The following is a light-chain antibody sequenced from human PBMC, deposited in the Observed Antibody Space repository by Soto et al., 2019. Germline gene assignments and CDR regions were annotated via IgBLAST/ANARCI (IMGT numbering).Light chain of an antibody. CDR2: RNN. CDR3: GGWDDSLSGPV. V-gene: IGLV1-47*01. Sequence: QSALTQPPSASGTPGQRVNISCSGSSSNIGSNYVYWYRQLPGTAPKLLIQRNNQRPSGVPARFSGSKSGTSASLAISGLRSEDEADYYCGGWDDSLSGPVFGGGTKLTVL. CDR1: SSNIGSNY. J-gene: IGLJ2*01.